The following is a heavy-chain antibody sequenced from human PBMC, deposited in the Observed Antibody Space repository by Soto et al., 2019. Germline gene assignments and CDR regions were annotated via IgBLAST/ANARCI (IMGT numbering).Heavy chain of an antibody. CDR2: ISGSGGST. CDR3: AKAPYRGSYNWSDP. D-gene: IGHD6-6*01. CDR1: GFTFSSYA. J-gene: IGHJ5*02. V-gene: IGHV3-23*01. Sequence: PGGSLRLSCAASGFTFSSYAMSWVRQAPGKGLEWVSAISGSGGSTYYADSVKGRFTISRDNSKNTLYLQMNSLRVEDTAVYYCAKAPYRGSYNWSDPWGQGTLVTVSS.